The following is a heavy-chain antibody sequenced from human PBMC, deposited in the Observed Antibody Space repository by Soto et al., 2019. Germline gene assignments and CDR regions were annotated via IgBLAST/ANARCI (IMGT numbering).Heavy chain of an antibody. CDR1: GGTFSSYA. V-gene: IGHV1-69*10. J-gene: IGHJ6*02. CDR2: IIPILGIT. Sequence: ASVKVSCKASGGTFSSYAISWVRQAPGQGLEWMGGIIPILGITNYAQKFQGRVTITADKSTSTAYMELSSLRSEDTSVYYCARALSNNHYYHKPYGMDVWGQGTTVTVSS. D-gene: IGHD3-22*01. CDR3: ARALSNNHYYHKPYGMDV.